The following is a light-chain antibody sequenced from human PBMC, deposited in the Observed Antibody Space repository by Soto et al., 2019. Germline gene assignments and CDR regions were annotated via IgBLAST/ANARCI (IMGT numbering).Light chain of an antibody. CDR1: QSVSSSY. J-gene: IGKJ1*01. Sequence: EIVLTQSPGTLSLSPGERATLSCRASQSVSSSYLAWYQQKPGQAPRLLIYGASTRATGIPDRFSGSGSGADFTLTISRLEPEDFAVYYLQHYGSSRTFGQGTKVEIK. CDR3: QHYGSSRT. CDR2: GAS. V-gene: IGKV3-20*01.